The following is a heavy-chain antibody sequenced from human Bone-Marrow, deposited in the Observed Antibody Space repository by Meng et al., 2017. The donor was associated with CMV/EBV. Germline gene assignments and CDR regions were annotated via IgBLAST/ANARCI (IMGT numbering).Heavy chain of an antibody. CDR1: GSSMINGYY. V-gene: IGHV4-38-2*02. CDR2: FYHTGSV. D-gene: IGHD2-2*01. Sequence: SETLSLTCTVSGSSMINGYYWAWIRQSPGKGLEWIGSFYHTGSVHYNPSLKSRVTISVDTSKNQFSLRVTSVTAADTGVYYCATSERESYVVVPPPTSSNYYGMDVWGQGTTVTVSS. J-gene: IGHJ6*02. CDR3: ATSERESYVVVPPPTSSNYYGMDV.